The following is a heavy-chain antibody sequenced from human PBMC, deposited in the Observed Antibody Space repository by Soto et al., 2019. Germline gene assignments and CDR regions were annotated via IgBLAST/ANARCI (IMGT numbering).Heavy chain of an antibody. V-gene: IGHV3-15*01. CDR1: GIDFSNAW. D-gene: IGHD3-22*01. CDR3: TTGGDYYSSTTWFGP. J-gene: IGHJ5*02. Sequence: GGSLRLSCAASGIDFSNAWMNWVRQAPGKGLEWIGRIKSKTDDGTTDYAAPVKGRFTISREDSKTTLSLQVNSLKTEDTAVYYCTTGGDYYSSTTWFGPWVQGALVTVSS. CDR2: IKSKTDDGTT.